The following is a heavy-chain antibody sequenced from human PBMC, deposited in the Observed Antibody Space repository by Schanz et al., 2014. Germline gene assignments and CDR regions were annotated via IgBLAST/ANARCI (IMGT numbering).Heavy chain of an antibody. CDR2: ISGTTTYT. Sequence: VQLLDSGGGLVKPGGSLRLSCAASGFTFRDYYMSWIRQAPGKGLEWVSYISGTTTYTNYADSVKGRFTISRDNAKNSLYLQMNSLRAEDTAVYYCAREQIMAAAGLVDYWGQGALVTVSS. D-gene: IGHD6-13*01. CDR1: GFTFRDYY. J-gene: IGHJ4*02. V-gene: IGHV3-11*05. CDR3: AREQIMAAAGLVDY.